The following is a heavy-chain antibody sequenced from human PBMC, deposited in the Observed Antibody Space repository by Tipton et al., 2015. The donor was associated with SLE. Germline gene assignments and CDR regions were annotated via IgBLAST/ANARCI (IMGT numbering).Heavy chain of an antibody. CDR2: IYYSGSI. J-gene: IGHJ4*02. Sequence: GLVKPSETLSLTCTVSGGSISSYDWSWIRQPPGKGLEWIGHIYYSGSINDNPSLKSRVSISEDTSKNQFSLKLSYVTAADTAVYYCARYTEVAGTDAFCFDYWGQGTLVTVSS. CDR3: ARYTEVAGTDAFCFDY. D-gene: IGHD6-19*01. V-gene: IGHV4-59*08. CDR1: GGSISSYD.